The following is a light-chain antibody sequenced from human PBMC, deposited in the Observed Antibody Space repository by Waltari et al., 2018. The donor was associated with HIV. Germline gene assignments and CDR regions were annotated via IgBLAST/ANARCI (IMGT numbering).Light chain of an antibody. CDR3: QVWDSSTV. J-gene: IGLJ2*01. CDR1: NIGSKN. Sequence: SYELTQPLSVSVALGQTARITCGGNNIGSKNVHWYQQKPGQAPVLVIYRDNNRPSGIPERFSGSNSGNTATLTIGRAQAGEEADYYCQVWDSSTVFGGGTKLTVL. CDR2: RDN. V-gene: IGLV3-9*01.